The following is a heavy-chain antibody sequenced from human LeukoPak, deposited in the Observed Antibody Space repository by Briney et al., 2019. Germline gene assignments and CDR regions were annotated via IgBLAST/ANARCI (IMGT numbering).Heavy chain of an antibody. D-gene: IGHD3-16*02. J-gene: IGHJ4*02. CDR3: TKGLPFTGGGVIFY. CDR2: IKSKPSGGTA. CDR1: GFNYGDAW. Sequence: GGALRLSRAASGFNYGDAWMTGVRQVPGKGGAWVGHIKSKPSGGTADYGAPVKERFTISRDDSKNTEYLQMSSLRTEDTAVYYCTKGLPFTGGGVIFYWGQGTLVTVSS. V-gene: IGHV3-15*01.